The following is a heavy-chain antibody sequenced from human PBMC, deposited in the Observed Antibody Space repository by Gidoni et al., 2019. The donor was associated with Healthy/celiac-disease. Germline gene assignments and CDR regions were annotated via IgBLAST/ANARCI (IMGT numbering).Heavy chain of an antibody. Sequence: QVQLQESGPGLVKPSETLALTCTVSCGSLRNHYCAWVRQSAGKGLEWIGRINTSGSNTYNPSLQSRVTMSLDTSKSQFSLRLTSVTAADTAVYFCAAYPSLYDRSGYYVAWGQGTLVTVSS. D-gene: IGHD3-22*01. J-gene: IGHJ5*02. CDR2: INTSGSN. CDR3: AAYPSLYDRSGYYVA. V-gene: IGHV4-4*07. CDR1: CGSLRNHY.